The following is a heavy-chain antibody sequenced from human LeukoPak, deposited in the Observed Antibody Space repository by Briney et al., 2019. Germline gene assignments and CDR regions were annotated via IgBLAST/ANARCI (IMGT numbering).Heavy chain of an antibody. V-gene: IGHV3-21*01. CDR3: ARGTGYSGYVSYFDY. CDR1: GFTFSSYS. CDR2: ISSSSSSYI. D-gene: IGHD5-12*01. Sequence: PGGSLRLSCAASGFTFSSYSMNWVRQAPGKGLEWVSSISSSSSSYIYYADSVKGRFTISRDNAKNSLYLQMNSLRAEDTAVYYCARGTGYSGYVSYFDYWGQGTLVTVSS. J-gene: IGHJ4*02.